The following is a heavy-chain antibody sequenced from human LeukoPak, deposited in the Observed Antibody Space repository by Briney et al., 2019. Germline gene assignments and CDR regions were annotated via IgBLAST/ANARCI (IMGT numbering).Heavy chain of an antibody. CDR2: IYSSGST. J-gene: IGHJ5*02. V-gene: IGHV4-39*07. CDR1: GASISSGSNY. D-gene: IGHD4-17*01. CDR3: AREGRVMTTVITSWFDP. Sequence: SETLSLTCSVSGASISSGSNYWGWIRQPPGKTLEWIGSIYSSGSTNYSPSLKSRITISVDKSKNQFSLRLSSVTAADTAVYYCAREGRVMTTVITSWFDPWGQGTLVTVSS.